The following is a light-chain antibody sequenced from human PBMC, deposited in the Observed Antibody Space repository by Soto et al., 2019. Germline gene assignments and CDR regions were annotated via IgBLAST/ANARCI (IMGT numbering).Light chain of an antibody. CDR3: HQLNGYPIT. CDR2: AAS. CDR1: QGISSY. V-gene: IGKV1-9*01. Sequence: IQLTQSPSSLSASVGDRVTITCRASQGISSYLAWYQQKPGKAPKLLIYAASTLQSGVPSRFSGSGSGRDFTLTITSLQPEDFATYYCHQLNGYPITFGQGTRLEIK. J-gene: IGKJ5*01.